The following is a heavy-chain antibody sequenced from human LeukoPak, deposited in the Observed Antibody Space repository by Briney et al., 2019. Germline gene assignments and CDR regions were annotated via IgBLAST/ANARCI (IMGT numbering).Heavy chain of an antibody. Sequence: GGSLRLSCAGSGFNFGIDSMDWVRQAPGKGLEWVAYVSAGSTGIFYAASVKGRFSISRDNAQKSLYLQMNSLRAEDTAIYYCVREKGGFGFVLWGRGTLVTVSS. V-gene: IGHV3-48*04. CDR3: VREKGGFGFVL. J-gene: IGHJ4*02. D-gene: IGHD3-16*01. CDR2: VSAGSTGI. CDR1: GFNFGIDS.